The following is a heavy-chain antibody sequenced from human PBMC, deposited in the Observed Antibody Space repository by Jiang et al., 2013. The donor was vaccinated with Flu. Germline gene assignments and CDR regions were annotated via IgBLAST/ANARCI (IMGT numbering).Heavy chain of an antibody. CDR1: GGSLSGYY. J-gene: IGHJ4*02. Sequence: LLKPSETLSLICDVYGGSLSGYYWSWIRQPPGKGLEWIGEINHSGSTNYNPSLKSRVTISVDTSENQFSLNLRFVTATDTAVYYCAREDSGNYRHLDFWGQGTLVTVSS. CDR2: INHSGST. CDR3: AREDSGNYRHLDF. D-gene: IGHD1-26*01. V-gene: IGHV4-34*01.